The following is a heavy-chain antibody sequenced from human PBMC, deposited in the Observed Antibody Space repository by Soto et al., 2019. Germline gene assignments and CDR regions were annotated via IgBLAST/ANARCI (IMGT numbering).Heavy chain of an antibody. Sequence: WGSLRLSCRASGSYFITYSINWVRQAPGQGLEWIAYVSLDSDSIQYADSVKGRFTISRDDAENSLYLQMDSLRDEDTATYYCARLYYDYVWGQGTTVTVSS. D-gene: IGHD3-3*01. CDR2: VSLDSDSI. CDR3: ARLYYDYV. V-gene: IGHV3-48*02. J-gene: IGHJ6*02. CDR1: GSYFITYS.